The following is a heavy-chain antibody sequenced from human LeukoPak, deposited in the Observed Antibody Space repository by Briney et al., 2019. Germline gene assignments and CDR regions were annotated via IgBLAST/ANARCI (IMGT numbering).Heavy chain of an antibody. CDR2: IYYSGST. CDR1: GGSISSSRYY. J-gene: IGHJ6*02. Sequence: SETLSLTCTVSGGSISSSRYYWGWIRQPPGKGLEWIGYIYYSGSTNYNPSLKSRVTISVDTSKNQFSLKLSSVTAADTAVYYCARAFDVVVPAAIGMDVWGQGTTVTVSS. V-gene: IGHV4-61*05. CDR3: ARAFDVVVPAAIGMDV. D-gene: IGHD2-2*01.